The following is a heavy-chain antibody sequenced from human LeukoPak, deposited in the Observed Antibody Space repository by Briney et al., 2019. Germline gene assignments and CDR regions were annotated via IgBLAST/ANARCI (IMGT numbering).Heavy chain of an antibody. CDR2: ISLTGET. J-gene: IGHJ4*02. CDR3: SRESGAFCPFGY. Sequence: SETLSLTCTVSGGTISSYYWSWIRLAPGQGLEWIAEISLTGETNYNSPRNGRATMSLDGSRNQLSLTLTAVTAADTAIYYCSRESGAFCPFGYWGERTLVFVPP. D-gene: IGHD1-26*01. V-gene: IGHV4-59*12. CDR1: GGTISSYY.